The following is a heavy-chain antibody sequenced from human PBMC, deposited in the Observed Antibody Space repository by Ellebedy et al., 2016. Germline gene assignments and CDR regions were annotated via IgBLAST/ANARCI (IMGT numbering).Heavy chain of an antibody. CDR2: ITGTGGST. V-gene: IGHV3-23*01. J-gene: IGHJ4*02. D-gene: IGHD4/OR15-4a*01. CDR3: AKGKREGADFDY. Sequence: GESLKISCADSGFTFSSYAMSWVRQAPGKGLEWISAITGTGGSTYYVDSVKGRFTISRDNSKNILYLQMNSLRAEDTAIYYGAKGKREGADFDYWGQGTLVTVSS. CDR1: GFTFSSYA.